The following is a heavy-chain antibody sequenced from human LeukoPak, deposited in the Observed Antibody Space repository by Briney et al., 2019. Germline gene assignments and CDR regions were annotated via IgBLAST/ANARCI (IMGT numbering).Heavy chain of an antibody. CDR1: GYTFTSYD. V-gene: IGHV1-8*01. CDR3: ARVKANWGTYYFDY. Sequence: ASVKVSCKASGYTFTSYDINWVRQATGQGLEWMGWINPNSGNTGYAQKFQGRVTMTRNTSISTAYMELSSLRSEDTAVYYCARVKANWGTYYFDYWGQGTLVTVSS. D-gene: IGHD7-27*01. CDR2: INPNSGNT. J-gene: IGHJ4*02.